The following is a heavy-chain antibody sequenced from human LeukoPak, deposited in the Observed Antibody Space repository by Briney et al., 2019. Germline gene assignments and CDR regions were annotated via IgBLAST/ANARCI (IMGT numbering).Heavy chain of an antibody. CDR2: INPNSGGT. D-gene: IGHD1-26*01. V-gene: IGHV1-2*02. J-gene: IGHJ4*02. CDR3: ARDLVGGSYNY. CDR1: GYTFTGYY. Sequence: EASVKVSCKASGYTFTGYYMHWVRQAPGQGLEWMGWINPNSGGTNYAQKFQGRVTMTRDTSISTAYMELSRLRSDGTAVYYCARDLVGGSYNYWGQGTLVTVSS.